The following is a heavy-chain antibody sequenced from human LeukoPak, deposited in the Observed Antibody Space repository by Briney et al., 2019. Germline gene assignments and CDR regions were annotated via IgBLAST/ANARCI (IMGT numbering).Heavy chain of an antibody. CDR1: GFTFSSYG. CDR2: IRYDGSNK. J-gene: IGHJ6*03. Sequence: GGSLRLSCAASGFTFSSYGMHWVRQAPGKGLEWVAFIRYDGSNKYYADSVKGRFTISRDNFKNTLYLQMNSLRAEDTAVYYCAREVATYMDVWGQGTTVTVSS. D-gene: IGHD5-12*01. V-gene: IGHV3-30*02. CDR3: AREVATYMDV.